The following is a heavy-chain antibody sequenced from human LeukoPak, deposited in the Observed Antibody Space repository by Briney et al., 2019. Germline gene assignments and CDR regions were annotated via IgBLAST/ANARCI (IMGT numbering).Heavy chain of an antibody. Sequence: ASVKVSCKASGYTFTSYDIKWVRQATGQGLEWMGWMNPNSGNTGYAQKFQGRVTITRNTSISTAYMELSSLRSEDTAVYYCARKYYDFWSGYYIRGTNWFDPWGQGTLVTVSS. D-gene: IGHD3-3*01. V-gene: IGHV1-8*03. CDR2: MNPNSGNT. CDR3: ARKYYDFWSGYYIRGTNWFDP. J-gene: IGHJ5*02. CDR1: GYTFTSYD.